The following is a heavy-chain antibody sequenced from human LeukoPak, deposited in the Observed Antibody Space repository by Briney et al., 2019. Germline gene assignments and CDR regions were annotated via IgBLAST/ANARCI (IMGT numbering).Heavy chain of an antibody. CDR2: ISGSGGST. D-gene: IGHD3-10*01. CDR3: AKDGTYYGSGRRFDP. V-gene: IGHV3-23*01. J-gene: IGHJ5*02. Sequence: PGGSLRLSXAASGFTFSSYAMSWVRQAPGKGLEWVSAISGSGGSTYYADSVKGRFTISRDNSKNTLYLQMNSLRAEDTAVYYCAKDGTYYGSGRRFDPWGQGTLVTVSS. CDR1: GFTFSSYA.